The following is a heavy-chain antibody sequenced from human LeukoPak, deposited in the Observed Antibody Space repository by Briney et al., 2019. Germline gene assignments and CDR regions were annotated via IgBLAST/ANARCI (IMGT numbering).Heavy chain of an antibody. CDR2: ISSSGSTI. V-gene: IGHV3-48*03. CDR3: ARVEYCSGGSCYLVDY. Sequence: GGSLRLSCAASGFTFSSYEMNWVRQAPGKGLEWVSYISSSGSTIYYADSVKGRFTISRDNAKNSLYLQMNSLRAEDTAVYYCARVEYCSGGSCYLVDYWGQGTLVTVSS. J-gene: IGHJ4*02. CDR1: GFTFSSYE. D-gene: IGHD2-15*01.